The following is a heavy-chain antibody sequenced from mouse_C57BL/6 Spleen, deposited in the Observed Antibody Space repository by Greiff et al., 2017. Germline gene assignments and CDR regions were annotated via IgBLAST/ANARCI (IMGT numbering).Heavy chain of an antibody. CDR3: ATYGNYGYAMDY. CDR1: GYAFTNYL. Sequence: VQLQQSGAELVRPGTSVKVSCKASGYAFTNYLIEWVKQRPGQGLEWIGVINPGSGGTNYNEKFKGKATLTADKSSSTAYMQLSSLTSEDSAVYFCATYGNYGYAMDYWGQGTSVTVSS. V-gene: IGHV1-54*01. D-gene: IGHD2-1*01. CDR2: INPGSGGT. J-gene: IGHJ4*01.